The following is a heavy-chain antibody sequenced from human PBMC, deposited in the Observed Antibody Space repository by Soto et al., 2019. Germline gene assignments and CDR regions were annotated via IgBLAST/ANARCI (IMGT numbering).Heavy chain of an antibody. CDR2: IIPVLGPA. CDR1: GGTYNTFA. CDR3: VRAAKRYFDY. J-gene: IGHJ4*02. V-gene: IGHV1-69*06. Sequence: QGQLVQSGAEVKKPGSSVKVSCKASGGTYNTFAISWVRQAPGQGLEWMGGIIPVLGPAFYAQKFQGRVTITADKSTTTAYLELTSLRSEDTAVYYCVRAAKRYFDYWGQGTLVTVSS.